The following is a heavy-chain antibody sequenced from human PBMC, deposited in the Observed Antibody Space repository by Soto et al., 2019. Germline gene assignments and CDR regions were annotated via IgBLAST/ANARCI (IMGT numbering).Heavy chain of an antibody. CDR2: IGAHDDGYT. D-gene: IGHD2-21*02. J-gene: IGHJ4*02. CDR3: AKGDWADY. V-gene: IGHV3-23*01. Sequence: GGSLRLSCAASGFTFSTFAMTWVRQGPGKGLEWVSYIGAHDDGYTHYADSVKGRFTVSRDNSKNTLHLQMNSLRADDTAIYYCAKGDWADYWGTGALVTVSS. CDR1: GFTFSTFA.